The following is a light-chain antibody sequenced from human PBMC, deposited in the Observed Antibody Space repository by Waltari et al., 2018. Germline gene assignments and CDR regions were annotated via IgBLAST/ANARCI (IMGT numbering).Light chain of an antibody. Sequence: QYVLTQSPSASGTPGQEVTISCSGTTSNIGKNYVYWYQQVPGTAPKLLMYRNDQRPSGVSDRFSGSKSGTSASLAISALRSEDEADYYCATWDNSLSGAVFGGGTKVTVL. CDR3: ATWDNSLSGAV. CDR1: TSNIGKNY. V-gene: IGLV1-47*01. J-gene: IGLJ3*02. CDR2: RND.